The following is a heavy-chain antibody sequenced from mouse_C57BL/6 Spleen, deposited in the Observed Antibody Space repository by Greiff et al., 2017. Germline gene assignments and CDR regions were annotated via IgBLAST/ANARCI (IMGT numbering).Heavy chain of an antibody. Sequence: QVQLQQSGAELVKPGASVKLSCKASGYTFTEYTIHWVKQRSGQGLEWIGWFYPGSGSIKYNEKFKDKATLTADKSSSTVYMELSRLTSEDSAVYFCARHENGGSNLLLGNYFDYWGQGTTLTVSS. CDR3: ARHENGGSNLLLGNYFDY. D-gene: IGHD1-1*01. CDR1: GYTFTEYT. J-gene: IGHJ2*01. CDR2: FYPGSGSI. V-gene: IGHV1-62-2*01.